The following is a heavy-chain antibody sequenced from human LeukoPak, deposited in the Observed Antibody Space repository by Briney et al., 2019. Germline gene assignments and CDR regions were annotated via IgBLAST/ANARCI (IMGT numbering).Heavy chain of an antibody. CDR2: INPNSGGT. CDR1: GYTFTDYY. J-gene: IGHJ4*02. Sequence: ASVKVSFKASGYTFTDYYMHWVRQAPGQGLEWMGWINPNSGGTNYAQKLQGRVTMTRDTSISTAYMELSRLRSDDTAVYYWARGYCSGGSCYSGVYWGQGTLGTV. D-gene: IGHD2-15*01. V-gene: IGHV1-2*02. CDR3: ARGYCSGGSCYSGVY.